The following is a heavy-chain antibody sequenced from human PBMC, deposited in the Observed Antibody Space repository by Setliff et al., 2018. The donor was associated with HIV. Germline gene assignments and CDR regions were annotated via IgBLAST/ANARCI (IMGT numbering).Heavy chain of an antibody. CDR2: ISTSGST. CDR3: ARGLPYYCVRMISYSPYFDY. CDR1: GASISTYS. D-gene: IGHD3-10*02. V-gene: IGHV4-4*09. Sequence: SETLSLTCIVSGASISTYSWSWIRQSPGKGLECIGYISTSGSTNYNPSLKSRVTMSVDTSKNQVSLKLNSVTAADAAVYYCARGLPYYCVRMISYSPYFDYWGQGTLVTVSS. J-gene: IGHJ4*02.